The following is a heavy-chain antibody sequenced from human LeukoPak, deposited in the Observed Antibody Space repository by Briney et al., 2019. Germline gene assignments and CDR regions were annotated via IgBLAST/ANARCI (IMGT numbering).Heavy chain of an antibody. CDR2: ISGSGGST. CDR1: GFTFSNYA. D-gene: IGHD3-9*01. J-gene: IGHJ4*02. Sequence: GGSLRLSCAASGFTFSNYAMSWVRQAPGKGLEWVSAISGSGGSTYYADSVKGRFTISRDNSKNTLYLQMNSLRAEDTAVYYCANFLTGFGTDYWGQGTLVTVSS. CDR3: ANFLTGFGTDY. V-gene: IGHV3-23*01.